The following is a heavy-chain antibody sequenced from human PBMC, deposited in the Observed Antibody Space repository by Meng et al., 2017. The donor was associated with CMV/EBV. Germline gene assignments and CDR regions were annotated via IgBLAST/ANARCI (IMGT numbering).Heavy chain of an antibody. D-gene: IGHD3-3*01. CDR1: GFTFPSSA. Sequence: SVKVSCKASGFTFPSSAVQWVRQARGQRLEWIGWIFVGSGNTNYAQKFQERVTITRDMYTSTAYMELSSLRSEDTAVYYCAADGDFWSGYNWFDPWGQGTLVTVSS. J-gene: IGHJ5*02. CDR3: AADGDFWSGYNWFDP. V-gene: IGHV1-58*01. CDR2: IFVGSGNT.